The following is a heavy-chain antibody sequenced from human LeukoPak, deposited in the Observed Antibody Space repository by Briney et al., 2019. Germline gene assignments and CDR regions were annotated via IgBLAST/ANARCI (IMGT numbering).Heavy chain of an antibody. CDR1: GFTFSNYE. CDR3: AREGGYNDFDN. V-gene: IGHV3-48*03. J-gene: IGHJ4*02. Sequence: GGSLRLSCAASGFTFSNYEMNWVRQAPGKGLEWVSYISSSSGTKYYADSVKGRFSISRDNAKNSLYLQMNSLRGDDTAVYYCAREGGYNDFDNWGQGTLVTVSS. D-gene: IGHD5-24*01. CDR2: ISSSSGTK.